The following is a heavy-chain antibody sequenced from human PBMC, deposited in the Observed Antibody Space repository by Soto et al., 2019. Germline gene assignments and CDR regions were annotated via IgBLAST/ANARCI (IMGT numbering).Heavy chain of an antibody. CDR2: IDWDDDK. CDR1: GFSLSTSGMC. Sequence: SGPTLVNPTQTLTLTCTFSGFSLSTSGMCVSWIRQPPGKALEWLARIDWDDDKYYSTSLKTRLTISKDTSKNQVVLTMTNMDPVDTATYYCARTPTPGYSYGYGLDYYYGMDVWGQGTTVTVSS. V-gene: IGHV2-70*11. CDR3: ARTPTPGYSYGYGLDYYYGMDV. D-gene: IGHD5-18*01. J-gene: IGHJ6*02.